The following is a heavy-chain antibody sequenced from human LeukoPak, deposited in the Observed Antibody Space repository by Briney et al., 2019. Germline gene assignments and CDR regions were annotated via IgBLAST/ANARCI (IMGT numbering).Heavy chain of an antibody. J-gene: IGHJ5*02. CDR1: GFTFSNYA. CDR2: ISSSSKDK. Sequence: GGSLRLSCAASGFTFSNYAMNWVRQAPGKGLEWVSSISSSSKDKYYADSVKGRFTISRDNAKKSLYLQMNSLRDEDTAVYYCAKDKSWSWGQGTLVTVSS. V-gene: IGHV3-21*01. CDR3: AKDKSWS.